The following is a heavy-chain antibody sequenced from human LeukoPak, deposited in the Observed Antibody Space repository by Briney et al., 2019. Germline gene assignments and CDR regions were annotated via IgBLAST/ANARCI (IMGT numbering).Heavy chain of an antibody. J-gene: IGHJ4*02. D-gene: IGHD6-19*01. CDR2: IYPGDSDT. CDR3: ASPSRGYSSGWHN. CDR1: GYSFTSYW. V-gene: IGHV5-51*01. Sequence: GESLKISCKGSGYSFTSYWIGWVRLMPGKGLEWMGIIYPGDSDTRYSPSFQGQVTISADKSISTAYLQWSSLKASDTAMYYRASPSRGYSSGWHNWGQGTLVTVSS.